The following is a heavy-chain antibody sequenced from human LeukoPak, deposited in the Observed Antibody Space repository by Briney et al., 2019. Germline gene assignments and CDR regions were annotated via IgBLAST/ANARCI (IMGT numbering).Heavy chain of an antibody. Sequence: QPGGSLRLSCAASGFTFSSYGMHWVRQAPGKGLEWVAVIWYDGTNKYYADSVEGRFTISRDNSKNTLYLQMNSLRAEDTAVYYCARTRYNSGGGDYWGQGTPVTVS. CDR2: IWYDGTNK. V-gene: IGHV3-33*01. CDR1: GFTFSSYG. D-gene: IGHD6-19*01. J-gene: IGHJ4*02. CDR3: ARTRYNSGGGDY.